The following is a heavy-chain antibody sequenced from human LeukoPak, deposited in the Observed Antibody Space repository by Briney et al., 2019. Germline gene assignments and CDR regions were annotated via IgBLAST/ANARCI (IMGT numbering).Heavy chain of an antibody. Sequence: GSLRLSCAASGFNLSSYCMSWVRQAPGEGLEWVANIKQDGSDKHYVDPVKGRFTNSRDKAKNSLYLQLDRLGAEDTAVYYCARNTDRDAYTANWGQGTLVTVSS. CDR1: GFNLSSYC. D-gene: IGHD5-24*01. V-gene: IGHV3-7*01. J-gene: IGHJ4*02. CDR3: ARNTDRDAYTAN. CDR2: IKQDGSDK.